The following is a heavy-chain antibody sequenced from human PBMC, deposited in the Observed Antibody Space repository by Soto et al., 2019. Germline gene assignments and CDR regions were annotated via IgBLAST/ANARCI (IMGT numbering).Heavy chain of an antibody. CDR2: ISAHNGNT. CDR3: AGGRYGDY. D-gene: IGHD1-1*01. V-gene: IGHV1-18*01. J-gene: IGHJ4*02. CDR1: GYGFTTYG. Sequence: QVHLVQSGAEVKKPGASVKVSCKGSGYGFTTYGITWVRQAPGQGLEWMAWISAHNGNTNYAQKLQGRVTVTRDTTTSTAYMELRSLRSDDTAVYYCAGGRYGDYWGQGAPVTVSS.